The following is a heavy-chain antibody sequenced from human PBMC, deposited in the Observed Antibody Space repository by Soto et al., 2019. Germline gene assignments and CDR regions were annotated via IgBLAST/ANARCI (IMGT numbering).Heavy chain of an antibody. CDR1: GFTFSNYT. CDR3: AKDRGRGSPVSGGMDV. D-gene: IGHD3-10*01. J-gene: IGHJ6*02. CDR2: ISRTSNHI. Sequence: PGGSLRLSCAASGFTFSNYTLNWVRQAPGKGLEWVSIISRTSNHIYYADSVKGRFTVSRDNAENSLYLQVNSLRAEDTAVYYCAKDRGRGSPVSGGMDVWGQGTTVTVSS. V-gene: IGHV3-21*01.